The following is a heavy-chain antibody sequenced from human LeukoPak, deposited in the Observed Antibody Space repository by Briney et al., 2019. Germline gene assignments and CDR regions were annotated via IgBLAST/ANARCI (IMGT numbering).Heavy chain of an antibody. CDR1: GFTFSSYS. D-gene: IGHD5-24*01. CDR3: ARARMATGYSTDAFDI. CDR2: ISGSSSYI. J-gene: IGHJ3*02. V-gene: IGHV3-21*01. Sequence: GGSLRLSCAASGFTFSSYSLNWVRQAPGKGLEWVSFISGSSSYIYYADSVKGRFTISRDNAKNSLYLQMNSLRAEDTAVYYCARARMATGYSTDAFDIWGQGTMVTVSS.